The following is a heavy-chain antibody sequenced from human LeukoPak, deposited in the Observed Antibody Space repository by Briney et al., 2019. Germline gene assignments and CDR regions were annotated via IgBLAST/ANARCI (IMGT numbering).Heavy chain of an antibody. D-gene: IGHD6-6*01. CDR1: GGSISSSSYY. V-gene: IGHV4-39*01. Sequence: SETLSLTCTVSGGSISSSSYYWGWIRQPPGKGLEWIGSIYYSGRTYYNPSLKSRVTISVDTSKNQFSLKLSSVTAADTAVYYCARHGLEYSSSWGSNAFDIWGQGTMVTVSS. CDR2: IYYSGRT. CDR3: ARHGLEYSSSWGSNAFDI. J-gene: IGHJ3*02.